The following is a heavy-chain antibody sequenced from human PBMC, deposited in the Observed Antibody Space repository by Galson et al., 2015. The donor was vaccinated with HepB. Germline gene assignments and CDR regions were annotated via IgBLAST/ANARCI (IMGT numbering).Heavy chain of an antibody. V-gene: IGHV3-23*01. CDR3: ATASGDHQRFFNL. J-gene: IGHJ2*01. D-gene: IGHD4-17*01. Sequence: SLRLSCAASGFTFSSYAMSWVRQAPGKGLEWVSTIYTGGRTYYADSVQGRFTISRDSSNNTLYLQMNSLRADDTAVYYCATASGDHQRFFNLWGSGTLVTVSS. CDR2: IYTGGRT. CDR1: GFTFSSYA.